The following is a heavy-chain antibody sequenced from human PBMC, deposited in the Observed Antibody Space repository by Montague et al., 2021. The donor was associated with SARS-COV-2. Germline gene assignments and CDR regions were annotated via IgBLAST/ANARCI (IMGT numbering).Heavy chain of an antibody. CDR3: ARDVRYYDFWSGRAQTSPDY. CDR1: GYSISSGYY. CDR2: IYHSGST. J-gene: IGHJ4*02. Sequence: SETLSLTRTLSGYSISSGYYWGWIRQPPGKGLEWIGSIYHSGSTXYNPSLKGRVTISVDTSKNQFSLKLSSVTAADTAVYYCARDVRYYDFWSGRAQTSPDYWGQGTLVTVSS. V-gene: IGHV4-38-2*02. D-gene: IGHD3-3*01.